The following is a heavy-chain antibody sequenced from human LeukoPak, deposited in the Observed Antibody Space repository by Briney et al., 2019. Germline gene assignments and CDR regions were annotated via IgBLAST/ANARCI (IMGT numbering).Heavy chain of an antibody. D-gene: IGHD4-17*01. Sequence: GGSLRLSCAASGFTFTSAWMTWVRQVPGKGLEWVGHIKSKTDGGTTDYAAPVKGRFTILRDDSENTLYLQMKSLKIEDVAVYYCTRRHDYGDYLNWFDPWGQGTLVTVSS. CDR2: IKSKTDGGTT. V-gene: IGHV3-15*01. J-gene: IGHJ5*02. CDR3: TRRHDYGDYLNWFDP. CDR1: GFTFTSAW.